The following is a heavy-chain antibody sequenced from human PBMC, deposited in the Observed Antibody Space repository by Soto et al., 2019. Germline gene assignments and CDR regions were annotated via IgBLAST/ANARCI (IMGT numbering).Heavy chain of an antibody. D-gene: IGHD2-15*01. CDR3: ARQLGGNNYYYGMDV. CDR2: IITICGTA. J-gene: IGHJ6*02. Sequence: QVQLVQSAAEVKKPGSSVKVSCKASVGTFSSYAISWVRPAPGQGLEWMGGIITICGTADYAQKFQGRVTLTADESTSTAYMDLSSLRSEDTAVYYCARQLGGNNYYYGMDVWGQGTTVTVSS. V-gene: IGHV1-69*12. CDR1: VGTFSSYA.